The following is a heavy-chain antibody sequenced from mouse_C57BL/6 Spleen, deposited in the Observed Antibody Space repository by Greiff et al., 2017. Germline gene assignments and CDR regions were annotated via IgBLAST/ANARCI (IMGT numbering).Heavy chain of an antibody. CDR3: ARSRLRLAY. Sequence: VKLQQPGAELVKPGASVKLSCKASGYTFTSYWMQWVKQRPGQGLEWIGEIDPSDSYTNYSQKFKGKATLTVDTSSSTAYMQLSSLPSEDAAVYYCARSRLRLAYWGQGTLVTVSA. CDR2: IDPSDSYT. CDR1: GYTFTSYW. J-gene: IGHJ3*01. D-gene: IGHD2-4*01. V-gene: IGHV1-50*01.